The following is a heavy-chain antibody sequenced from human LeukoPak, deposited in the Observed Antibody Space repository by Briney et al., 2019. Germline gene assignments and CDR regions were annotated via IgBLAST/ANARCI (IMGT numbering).Heavy chain of an antibody. CDR1: GFTFDDYA. Sequence: GRSLRLSCAASGFTFDDYAMHWVRQAPGKGLEWVSGISWNSGSIGYADSVKGRFTISRDNAKNSLYLQMNNLRAEDTALYYCAKDIGYSSSGVDYWGQGTLVTVSS. V-gene: IGHV3-9*01. CDR2: ISWNSGSI. D-gene: IGHD6-6*01. J-gene: IGHJ4*02. CDR3: AKDIGYSSSGVDY.